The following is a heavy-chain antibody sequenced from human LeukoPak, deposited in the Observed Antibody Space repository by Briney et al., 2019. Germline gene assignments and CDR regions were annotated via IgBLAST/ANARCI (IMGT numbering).Heavy chain of an antibody. J-gene: IGHJ4*02. V-gene: IGHV3-23*01. D-gene: IGHD1/OR15-1a*01. Sequence: PGGSLRLSCTASGFTFINYDMGWVRQAPGKGLEWVSVSRGSGDRTYYADSVKGRFTISKDNSKNTVYMQMNSLRGEDTAVYFCAKGGNNGGTFDYWGQGTLVTVSS. CDR2: SRGSGDRT. CDR1: GFTFINYD. CDR3: AKGGNNGGTFDY.